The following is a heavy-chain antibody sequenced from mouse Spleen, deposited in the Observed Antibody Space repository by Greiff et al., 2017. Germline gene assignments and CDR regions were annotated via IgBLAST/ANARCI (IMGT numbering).Heavy chain of an antibody. J-gene: IGHJ2*01. CDR2: ISSGGSYT. CDR1: GFTFSSYA. CDR3: ARVGYGKGYFDY. D-gene: IGHD2-10*02. Sequence: EVKLEESGGGLVKPGGSLKLSCAASGFTFSSYAMSWVRQSPEKRLEWVAEISSGGSYTYYPDTVTGRFTISRDNAKNTLYLEMSSLRSEDTAMYYCARVGYGKGYFDYWGQGTTLTVSS. V-gene: IGHV5-9-4*01.